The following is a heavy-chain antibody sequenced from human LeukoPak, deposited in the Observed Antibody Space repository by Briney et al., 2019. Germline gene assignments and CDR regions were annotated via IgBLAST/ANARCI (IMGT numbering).Heavy chain of an antibody. J-gene: IGHJ3*02. V-gene: IGHV3-53*01. D-gene: IGHD3-10*01. CDR2: IYSGGST. CDR3: ARGGDYYGSGSYRAFDI. Sequence: GGSLRLSCAASGFTVSSNYMSWVRQAPGKGLEWVSVIYSGGSTYYADSVKGRFTISRDNSKNTLYLQMNSLRAEDTAVYYCARGGDYYGSGSYRAFDIWGQGTMVTVSS. CDR1: GFTVSSNY.